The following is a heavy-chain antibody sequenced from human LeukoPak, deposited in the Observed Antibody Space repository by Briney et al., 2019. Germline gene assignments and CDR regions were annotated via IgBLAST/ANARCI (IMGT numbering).Heavy chain of an antibody. J-gene: IGHJ4*02. D-gene: IGHD6-6*01. CDR3: SNGIYSPSY. CDR2: INQDESQQ. V-gene: IGHV3-7*01. Sequence: GGSLRLSCTTSGFTFTLYWMAWIRQSPGTGLEWVTNINQDESQQYYLESVEGRFTVSRDNARNSVYLHMNNLRVEDTAVYYCSNGIYSPSYWGRGTLVTVSS. CDR1: GFTFTLYW.